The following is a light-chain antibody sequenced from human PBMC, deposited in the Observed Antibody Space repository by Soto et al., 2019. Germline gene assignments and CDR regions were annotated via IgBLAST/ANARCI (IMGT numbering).Light chain of an antibody. Sequence: EIVLTQSPGTLSLSPGERATLSCRASHTISSSYLAWYQQKPGQAPRLLIHGASTRATGFPARFSGSGSGTDFTLTISSLQSEDFAVYYCQQYNNWPWTFGQGTKV. CDR2: GAS. CDR1: HTISSSY. V-gene: IGKV3-15*01. J-gene: IGKJ1*01. CDR3: QQYNNWPWT.